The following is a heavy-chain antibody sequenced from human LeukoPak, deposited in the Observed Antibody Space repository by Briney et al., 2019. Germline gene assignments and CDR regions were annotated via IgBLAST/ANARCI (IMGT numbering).Heavy chain of an antibody. CDR1: GASISGSGYY. CDR2: INHSGST. D-gene: IGHD5-18*01. J-gene: IGHJ4*02. CDR3: ARGRGYSYGGGYYFDY. V-gene: IGHV4-39*07. Sequence: SETLSLTCAVSGASISGSGYYLGWIRQPPGKGLEWIGEINHSGSTNYNPSLKSRVTISVDTSKNQFSLKLSSVTAADTAVYYCARGRGYSYGGGYYFDYWGQGTLVTVSS.